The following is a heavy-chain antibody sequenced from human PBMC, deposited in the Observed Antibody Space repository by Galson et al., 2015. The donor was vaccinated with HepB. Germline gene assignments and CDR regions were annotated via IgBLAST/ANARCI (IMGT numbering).Heavy chain of an antibody. Sequence: SLRLSCAASGFTVSSNYMSWVRQAPGKGLEWVSVIYSGGSTYYADSVKGRFTISRDNSKNTLYLQMNSLRAEDTAVYYCARVRGYFAPADYGMDVWGQGTTVTVSS. CDR1: GFTVSSNY. CDR2: IYSGGST. V-gene: IGHV3-66*02. J-gene: IGHJ6*02. D-gene: IGHD3-9*01. CDR3: ARVRGYFAPADYGMDV.